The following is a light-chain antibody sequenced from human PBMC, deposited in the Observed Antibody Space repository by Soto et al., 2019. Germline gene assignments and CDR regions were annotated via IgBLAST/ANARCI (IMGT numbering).Light chain of an antibody. J-gene: IGKJ1*01. CDR1: LSISSW. CDR2: DAS. CDR3: QQYNRYSPKT. Sequence: DIQMTQSPTTLSQSVGDRVTITCVASLSISSWLAWYHQKPGKDPKLLIYDASSLESGVPSRFSASGSGTEFTLTISSLQTDDFATYYCQQYNRYSPKTFGQGTKVDIK. V-gene: IGKV1-5*01.